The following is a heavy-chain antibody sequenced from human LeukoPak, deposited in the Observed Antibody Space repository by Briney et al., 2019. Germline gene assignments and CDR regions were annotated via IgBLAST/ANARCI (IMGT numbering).Heavy chain of an antibody. V-gene: IGHV3-64*01. D-gene: IGHD3-22*01. CDR3: ARDFYYDSSGYYNY. CDR2: ISSNGGST. CDR1: GFTFSSYA. J-gene: IGHJ4*02. Sequence: PGGSLRLSCAASGFTFSSYAMHWVRQAPGKGLEYVSAISSNGGSTYYANSVKGRFTTSRDNSKNTLYLQMGSLRAEDMAVYYCARDFYYDSSGYYNYWGQGTLVTVSS.